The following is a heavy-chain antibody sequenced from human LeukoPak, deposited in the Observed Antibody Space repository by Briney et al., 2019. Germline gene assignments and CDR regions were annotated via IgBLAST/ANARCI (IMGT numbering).Heavy chain of an antibody. CDR3: ARDSALDDAFDI. D-gene: IGHD3-10*01. CDR1: GFTLNNYG. V-gene: IGHV3-21*01. Sequence: GGSLRLSCAASGFTLNNYGMSWVRQAPGKGLEWVSSISSSSSYIYYADSVKGRFTISRDNAKNSLYLQMNSLRAEDTAVYYCARDSALDDAFDIWGQGTMVTVSS. J-gene: IGHJ3*02. CDR2: ISSSSSYI.